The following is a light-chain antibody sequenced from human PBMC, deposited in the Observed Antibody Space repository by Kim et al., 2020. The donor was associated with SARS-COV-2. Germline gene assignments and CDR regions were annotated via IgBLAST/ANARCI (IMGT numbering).Light chain of an antibody. J-gene: IGKJ4*01. CDR2: SAF. CDR3: QQHHSFPRT. V-gene: IGKV1-9*01. CDR1: QGINSN. Sequence: IQLTQSPSSLSASVGDTVTITCRASQGINSNLAWYQQRPGKAPNLLIYSAFTLHSGVPSRFSGSGSGTDFTLTITSLQPEDFATYHCQQHHSFPRTFGGGTKVDIK.